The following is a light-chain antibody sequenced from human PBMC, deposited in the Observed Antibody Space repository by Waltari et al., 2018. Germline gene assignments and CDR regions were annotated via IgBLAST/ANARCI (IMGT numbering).Light chain of an antibody. CDR3: QQYGNSPLT. CDR2: DAS. J-gene: IGKJ4*01. CDR1: QPVNNNF. V-gene: IGKV3D-20*01. Sequence: EIVLTQSPATLSLSPGERATLSCGASQPVNNNFLAWYQQIPGLAPRLLIYDASRKATGVPDRFSDSGSGTDFTLTISRLDPEDFAFYYCQQYGNSPLTFGGGTKVEI.